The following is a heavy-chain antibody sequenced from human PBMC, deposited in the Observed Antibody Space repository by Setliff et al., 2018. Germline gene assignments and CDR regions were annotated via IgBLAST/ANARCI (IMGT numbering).Heavy chain of an antibody. CDR1: GGSISDHF. CDR2: IYYSGNT. CDR3: ASGGFGVYYFDY. D-gene: IGHD2-8*01. Sequence: PSETLSLTCTVSGGSISDHFWGWIRQPPGKGLEWIGSIYYSGNTNYNPSLKSRVTISVDTSKNHFSLKLSSVTAADTAVYYCASGGFGVYYFDYWGQGTLVTVSS. J-gene: IGHJ4*02. V-gene: IGHV4-59*11.